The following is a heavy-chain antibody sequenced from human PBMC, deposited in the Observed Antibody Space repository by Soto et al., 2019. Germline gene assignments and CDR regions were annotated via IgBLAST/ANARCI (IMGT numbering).Heavy chain of an antibody. CDR1: GGSIRTDSQY. CDR3: ARRTNYGDYSFDY. J-gene: IGHJ4*02. Sequence: SETLSLTCTVSGGSIRTDSQYWGWIRQPPGKGLEWIGSVYYAGSTYKNPSLHSRVTISVDTSKNHFSLKLNSVTAADTAVYYCARRTNYGDYSFDYWGQGTLVTVSS. CDR2: VYYAGST. D-gene: IGHD4-17*01. V-gene: IGHV4-39*02.